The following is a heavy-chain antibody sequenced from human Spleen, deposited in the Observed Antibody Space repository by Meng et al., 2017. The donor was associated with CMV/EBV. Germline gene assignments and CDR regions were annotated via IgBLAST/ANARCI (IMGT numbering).Heavy chain of an antibody. V-gene: IGHV3-7*01. CDR1: GFTFSTYW. CDR2: IKQDGSEK. J-gene: IGHJ6*02. Sequence: GGSLRLSCAASGFTFSTYWMSWVRQAPGKGLEWVANIKQDGSEKYYVDSVKGRFTISRDNAKNSLYLQMNTLRDEDTAFYYCARGTSSSWYHWGQGTTVTVSS. D-gene: IGHD6-13*01. CDR3: ARGTSSSWYH.